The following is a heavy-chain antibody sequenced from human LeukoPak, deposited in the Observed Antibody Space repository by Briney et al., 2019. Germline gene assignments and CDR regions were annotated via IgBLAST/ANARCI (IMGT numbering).Heavy chain of an antibody. CDR1: GFTFSRHW. J-gene: IGHJ4*02. D-gene: IGHD4-17*01. CDR2: IKQDASQ. CDR3: ASGPDFVDRLDYFDY. V-gene: IGHV3-7*01. Sequence: GGSLRLSCAASGFTFSRHWMGWVRQAPGKGLEWVANIKQDASQYYVDSVRGRSIISRDNAKNSLSLQMNSLRLEDTAVYYCASGPDFVDRLDYFDYWGQGTLVTVSS.